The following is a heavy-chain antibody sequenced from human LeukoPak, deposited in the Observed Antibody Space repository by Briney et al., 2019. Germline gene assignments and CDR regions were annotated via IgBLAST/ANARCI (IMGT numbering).Heavy chain of an antibody. CDR2: IYHNGNT. CDR1: GGSISSRSYS. V-gene: IGHV4-30-2*01. D-gene: IGHD1-26*01. Sequence: PSETLSLTCAVSGGSISSRSYSWSWIRQPPGKGLEWIGYIYHNGNTFYNPSLQSRVTISADRSKNQFSLNLSSVTAADTAVYYCARVWEVGEIQNWGQGTLVTVSS. CDR3: ARVWEVGEIQN. J-gene: IGHJ4*02.